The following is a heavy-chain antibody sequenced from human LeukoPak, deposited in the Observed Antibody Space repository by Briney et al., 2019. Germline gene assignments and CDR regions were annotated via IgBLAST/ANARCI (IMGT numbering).Heavy chain of an antibody. CDR3: TRGCEWCLTGTIDY. D-gene: IGHD1-7*01. CDR1: GFTVTSHY. Sequence: GGSLRLSCAASGFTVTSHYMSWVRQAPGKGLECVSVVYSDGNTYYADSVKGRFTISRDSSTNTVYLQMNSLRAGDTAMYYCTRGCEWCLTGTIDYWGQGTLVTVSS. CDR2: VYSDGNT. V-gene: IGHV3-53*01. J-gene: IGHJ4*02.